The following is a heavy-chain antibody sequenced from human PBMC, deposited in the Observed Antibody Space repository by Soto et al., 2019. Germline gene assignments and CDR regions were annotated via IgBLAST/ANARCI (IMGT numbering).Heavy chain of an antibody. Sequence: QVQLVESGGGVVQPGRSLRLSCAASGFTFSSYAMHWVRQAPGKGLEWVAVISYDGSNKYYADSVKGRFTISRDNSKNTLYLQMNSLRAEDTAVYYCARDQGSCSGGSCYGYWFDPCGQGTLVTVSS. CDR2: ISYDGSNK. CDR1: GFTFSSYA. CDR3: ARDQGSCSGGSCYGYWFDP. J-gene: IGHJ5*02. D-gene: IGHD2-15*01. V-gene: IGHV3-30-3*01.